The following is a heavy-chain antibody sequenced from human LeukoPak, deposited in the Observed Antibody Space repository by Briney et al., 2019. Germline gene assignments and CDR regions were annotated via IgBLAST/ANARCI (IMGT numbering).Heavy chain of an antibody. J-gene: IGHJ4*02. CDR2: ITSDGSST. Sequence: GGSLRLSCAASGFTFSSYWMHWVRQVPGKGLVWVSRITSDGSSTNYADSVKGRFTISRDNAKNTLYLQMNSLRAGDTAVYYCEATGVGGYWGQGTLVTVSS. CDR3: EATGVGGY. D-gene: IGHD1-26*01. V-gene: IGHV3-74*01. CDR1: GFTFSSYW.